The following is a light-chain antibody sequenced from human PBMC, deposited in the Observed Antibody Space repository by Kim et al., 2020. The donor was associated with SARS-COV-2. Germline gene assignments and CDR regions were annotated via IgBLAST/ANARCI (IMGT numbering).Light chain of an antibody. CDR3: QQYGSYWT. Sequence: DIQMTQSPSTLSASVGDGVTITCRASQNINSQLAWYQQKPGKAPKLLIYKASNLEGGVPSRFSGSGYGTEFTLTITSLQPDDFATYYCQQYGSYWTFGKGTKGDIK. V-gene: IGKV1-5*03. CDR2: KAS. J-gene: IGKJ1*01. CDR1: QNINSQ.